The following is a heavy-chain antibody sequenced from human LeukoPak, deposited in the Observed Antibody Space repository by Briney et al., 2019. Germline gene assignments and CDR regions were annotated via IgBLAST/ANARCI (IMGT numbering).Heavy chain of an antibody. CDR3: ARSSGYSSSGGLNWFDT. J-gene: IGHJ5*02. Sequence: SETLSLTCTVSGGSISSSSYYWGWIRQPPGKGLEWIGSIYCSGSTYYNPSLKSRVTISVDTSKNQFSLKLSSVTAADTAVYYCARSSGYSSSGGLNWFDTWGQGTLVTVSS. CDR2: IYCSGST. D-gene: IGHD6-13*01. V-gene: IGHV4-39*01. CDR1: GGSISSSSYY.